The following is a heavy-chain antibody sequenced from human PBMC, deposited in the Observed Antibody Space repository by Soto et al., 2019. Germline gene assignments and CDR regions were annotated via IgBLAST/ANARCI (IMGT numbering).Heavy chain of an antibody. D-gene: IGHD3-9*01. Sequence: ASVKVSCKVSGYTITELSMHWVRQAPGKGLEWMGGFDPEDGETIYAQKFQGRVTMTEDTSTDTAHMELSSLRSEDSAVYYCSTPRLYYYILSCYDSAPDAFDIWAQGTMVTVSS. CDR3: STPRLYYYILSCYDSAPDAFDI. CDR1: GYTITELS. V-gene: IGHV1-24*01. CDR2: FDPEDGET. J-gene: IGHJ3*02.